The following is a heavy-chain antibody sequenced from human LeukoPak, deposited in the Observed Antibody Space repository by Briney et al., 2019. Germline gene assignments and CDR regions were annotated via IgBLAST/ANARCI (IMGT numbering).Heavy chain of an antibody. CDR1: GFIFSSYW. D-gene: IGHD3-9*01. CDR3: AKTGSRGGTFRPSYYYYYMDV. Sequence: GGSLRLSCAASGFIFSSYWMHWVRHAPGKGLAWVSRINTDGSSTSYADSVKGRFTISRDNAKNTLYLQMNSLRAEDTAVYYCAKTGSRGGTFRPSYYYYYMDVWGEGTTVTISS. J-gene: IGHJ6*03. V-gene: IGHV3-74*01. CDR2: INTDGSST.